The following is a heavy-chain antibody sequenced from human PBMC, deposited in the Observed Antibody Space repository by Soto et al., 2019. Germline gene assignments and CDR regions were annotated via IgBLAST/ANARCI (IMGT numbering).Heavy chain of an antibody. D-gene: IGHD2-15*01. V-gene: IGHV3-64*01. CDR2: ISTNGGST. J-gene: IGHJ4*02. CDR1: GFTFSSYA. Sequence: EVQLVESGGGLVQPGGSLRLSCAASGFTFSSYAMHWVRQAPGKGLEYVSGISTNGGSTYYANSVKGRFTISRDTYKNTMYLEIGSVRAEDMAVYYCARRYFRCGSCYADFDYWGQGTLVTVSS. CDR3: ARRYFRCGSCYADFDY.